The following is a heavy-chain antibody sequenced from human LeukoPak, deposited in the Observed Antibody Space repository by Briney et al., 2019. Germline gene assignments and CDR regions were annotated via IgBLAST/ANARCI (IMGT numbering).Heavy chain of an antibody. J-gene: IGHJ4*02. CDR1: GGSISSSSYY. V-gene: IGHV4-39*01. CDR2: IYYSGST. CDR3: ASHKAVAGTFFGY. D-gene: IGHD6-19*01. Sequence: SETLSLTCTVSGGSISSSSYYWGWIRQPPGKGLEWIGSIYYSGSTYYNPSLKSRVTISVHTSKNQFSLKLSSVTAADTAVYYCASHKAVAGTFFGYWGQGTLVTVSS.